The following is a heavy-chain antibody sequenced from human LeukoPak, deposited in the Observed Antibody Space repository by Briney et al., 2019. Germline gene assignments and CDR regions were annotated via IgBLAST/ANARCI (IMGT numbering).Heavy chain of an antibody. CDR3: ARSHCSSTSCYPRWFDP. D-gene: IGHD2-2*01. CDR1: GGSISSGGYS. V-gene: IGHV4-30-2*01. J-gene: IGHJ5*02. Sequence: SETLSLTCAVSGGSISSGGYSWSWIRQPPGKGLEWIGYIYHSGSTYYNPSLKSRVNISVDRSKNQFSLKLSSVTAADTAVYYCARSHCSSTSCYPRWFDPWGQGTLVTVSS. CDR2: IYHSGST.